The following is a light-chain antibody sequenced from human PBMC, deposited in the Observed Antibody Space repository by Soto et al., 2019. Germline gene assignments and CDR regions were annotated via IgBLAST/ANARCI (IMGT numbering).Light chain of an antibody. J-gene: IGKJ1*01. V-gene: IGKV3-15*01. CDR2: ASS. CDR3: QQYNNWPET. Sequence: EIVMTQSPGTLSVSPGERATLSCRASQSVNRNLAWYQQKPGQAPRLLIYASSTRATGIPARFSGSGSGTEFTLNISRLQSEDLAVYCCQQYNNWPETSGQGTKVEIK. CDR1: QSVNRN.